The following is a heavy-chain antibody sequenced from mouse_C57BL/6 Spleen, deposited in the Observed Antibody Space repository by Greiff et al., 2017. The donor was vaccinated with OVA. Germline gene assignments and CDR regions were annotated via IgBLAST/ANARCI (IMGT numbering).Heavy chain of an antibody. CDR2: IWGDGST. V-gene: IGHV2-3*01. CDR3: AKPTGTWYFDV. J-gene: IGHJ1*03. CDR1: GFSLTSYG. Sequence: VQLQESGPGLVAPSQSLSITCTVSGFSLTSYGVSWVRQPPGKGLEGLGVIWGDGSTNYHSALISRLSISKDNSKSQVFSKLKSLQTDDTATYYCAKPTGTWYFDVWGTGTTVTVSS. D-gene: IGHD4-1*01.